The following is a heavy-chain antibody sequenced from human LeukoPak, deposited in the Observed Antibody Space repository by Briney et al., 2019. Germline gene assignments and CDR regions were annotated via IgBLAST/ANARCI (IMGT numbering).Heavy chain of an antibody. V-gene: IGHV1-69*05. D-gene: IGHD3-10*01. Sequence: SVKVSCKASGGTFSSYAISWVRQAPGQGREWMGGIIPIFGTANYAQKFQGRVTITTDESTSTAYMELSSLRSEDTAVYYCARVRYYGSGSYYNEMYYYYMDVWGKGTTVTVSS. CDR3: ARVRYYGSGSYYNEMYYYYMDV. J-gene: IGHJ6*03. CDR1: GGTFSSYA. CDR2: IIPIFGTA.